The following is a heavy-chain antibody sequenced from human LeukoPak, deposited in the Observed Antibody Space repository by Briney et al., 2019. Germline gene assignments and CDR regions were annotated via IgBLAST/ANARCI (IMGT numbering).Heavy chain of an antibody. CDR3: ARILAVAGQGAFDI. V-gene: IGHV4-59*12. CDR1: GGSISSYY. CDR2: IYYSGST. Sequence: SETLSLTCTVSGGSISSYYWSWIRQPPGKGLEWIGYIYYSGSTNYNPSLKSRVTISVDTSKNQFSLKLSSVTAADTAVYYCARILAVAGQGAFDIWGQGTMVTVSS. D-gene: IGHD6-19*01. J-gene: IGHJ3*02.